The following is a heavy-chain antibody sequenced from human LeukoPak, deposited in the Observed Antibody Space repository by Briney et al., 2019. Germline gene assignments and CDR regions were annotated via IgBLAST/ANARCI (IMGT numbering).Heavy chain of an antibody. CDR2: IRYDGSNK. Sequence: PGGSLRLSCAASGFTFSDYYMSWIRQAPGKGLEWVAFIRYDGSNKYYADSVKGRFTISRDNSKNTLYLQMNSLRAEDTAVYYCAVRGYYYDSSGYYPDYWGQGTLVTVSS. CDR1: GFTFSDYY. D-gene: IGHD3-22*01. V-gene: IGHV3-30*02. J-gene: IGHJ4*02. CDR3: AVRGYYYDSSGYYPDY.